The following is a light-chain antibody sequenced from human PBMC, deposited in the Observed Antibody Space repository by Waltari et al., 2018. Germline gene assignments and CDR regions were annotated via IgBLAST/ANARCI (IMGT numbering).Light chain of an antibody. V-gene: IGLV1-51*01. Sequence: QSVSPQPPSESAAPRHKVPSSYSRGSPHLRTNFAPWYQQLPGTAPKLLIYDDNKRPTGIPVRFSGSKSGTAATLGITGLRTGDEADYYCGTWDSSQSAGVFGGGTKLTVL. CDR2: DDN. CDR3: GTWDSSQSAGV. J-gene: IGLJ3*02. CDR1: SPHLRTNF.